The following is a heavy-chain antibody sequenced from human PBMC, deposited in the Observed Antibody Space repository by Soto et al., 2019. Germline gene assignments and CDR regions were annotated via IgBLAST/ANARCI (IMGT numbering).Heavy chain of an antibody. Sequence: EVQLVESGGGLVQPGGSLRLSCAASGFTFSSYSMNWVRQAPGKGLEWVSYISSSSSTIYYADSVKGRFTISRDNAKNSLYLQMNNLRDEDTAVYYCARPRGSGSWYFGYWGQGTLVTVSS. D-gene: IGHD6-13*01. CDR1: GFTFSSYS. CDR2: ISSSSSTI. J-gene: IGHJ4*02. V-gene: IGHV3-48*02. CDR3: ARPRGSGSWYFGY.